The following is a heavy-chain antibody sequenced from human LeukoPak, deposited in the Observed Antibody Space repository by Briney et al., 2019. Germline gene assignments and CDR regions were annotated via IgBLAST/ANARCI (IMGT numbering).Heavy chain of an antibody. CDR2: ITSDGSST. J-gene: IGHJ4*02. V-gene: IGHV3-74*01. CDR1: GFTFSNYW. Sequence: QPGGSLRLSCAASGFTFSNYWMHWVRQAPGKGLVWVSRITSDGSSTSYADSVKGRFTISRDNAKNTLYLQMNNLRAEDTAVYYCARDYRSSVDYWGQGTLVTVSS. D-gene: IGHD2-2*01. CDR3: ARDYRSSVDY.